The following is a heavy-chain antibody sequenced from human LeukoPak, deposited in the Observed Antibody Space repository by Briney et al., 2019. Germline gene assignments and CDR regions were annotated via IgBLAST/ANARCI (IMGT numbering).Heavy chain of an antibody. CDR1: GFTFSSYW. CDR2: INSDGSGT. V-gene: IGHV3-74*01. J-gene: IGHJ6*03. Sequence: PGGSLRLSCAASGFTFSSYWMHWVRQAPGEGLVWVSFINSDGSGTGYADSVKGRFTVSRDNAKNTLYLQMNSLRAEDTAVYYCSYGSGREGYMDVRGKGTTVTVSS. CDR3: SYGSGREGYMDV. D-gene: IGHD3-10*01.